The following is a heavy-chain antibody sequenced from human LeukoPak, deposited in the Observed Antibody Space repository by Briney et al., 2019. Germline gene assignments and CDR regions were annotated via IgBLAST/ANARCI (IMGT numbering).Heavy chain of an antibody. CDR1: GGSISSYY. J-gene: IGHJ4*02. V-gene: IGHV4-59*08. CDR2: IYYSGST. Sequence: SETLSLTCTVSGGSISSYYWSWIRQPPGKGLEWIGYIYYSGSTNYNPSLKSRVTISVDTSKNQFSLKLSSVTAADTAVYYCARHEGSGSYYFDYWGQGTLVTVSS. D-gene: IGHD6-19*01. CDR3: ARHEGSGSYYFDY.